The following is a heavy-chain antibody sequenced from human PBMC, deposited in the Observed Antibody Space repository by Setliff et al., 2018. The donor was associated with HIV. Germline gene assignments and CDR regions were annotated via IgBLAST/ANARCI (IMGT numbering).Heavy chain of an antibody. CDR3: RSIRSAFDI. CDR2: VTHSGTT. D-gene: IGHD3-3*02. Sequence: SETLSLTCAVYGGSFSGFYWTFIRQSPGKGLEWIGEVTHSGTTTYDPSLKSRITISVDTSKKQFSLKTDDTAAYYCARDTSRSIRSAFDIWGQGTKVTVS. J-gene: IGHJ3*02. CDR1: GGSFSGFY. V-gene: IGHV4-34*01.